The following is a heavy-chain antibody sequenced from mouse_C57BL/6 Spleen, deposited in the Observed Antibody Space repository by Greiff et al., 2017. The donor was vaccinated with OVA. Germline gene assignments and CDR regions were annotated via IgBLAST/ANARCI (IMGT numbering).Heavy chain of an antibody. V-gene: IGHV5-17*01. Sequence: EVKLVESGGGLVKPGGSLKLSCAASGFTFSDSGMHWVRQAPEKGLEWVAYISSGSSTIYYADTVKGRFTISRDNAKNTLFLQMTSLRSEDTAMYYCARQGNSAWFAYWGQGTLVTVSA. CDR1: GFTFSDSG. J-gene: IGHJ3*01. CDR3: ARQGNSAWFAY. CDR2: ISSGSSTI. D-gene: IGHD2-1*01.